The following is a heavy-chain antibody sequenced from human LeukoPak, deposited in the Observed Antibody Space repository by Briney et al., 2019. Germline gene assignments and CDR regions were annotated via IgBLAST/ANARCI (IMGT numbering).Heavy chain of an antibody. CDR1: GFTFSSYG. CDR3: AKEYDFWSGLDAFDI. J-gene: IGHJ3*02. CDR2: ISSSSSTI. Sequence: GGSLRLSCAASGFTFSSYGMHWVRQAPGKGLEWVSYISSSSSTIYYADSVKGRFTISRDNSKNTLYLQMNSLRAEDTAVYYCAKEYDFWSGLDAFDIWGQGTMVTVSS. D-gene: IGHD3-3*01. V-gene: IGHV3-48*01.